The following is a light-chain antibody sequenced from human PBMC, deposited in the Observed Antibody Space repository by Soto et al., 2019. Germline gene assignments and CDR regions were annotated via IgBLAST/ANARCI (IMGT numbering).Light chain of an antibody. CDR3: QQSYSSPA. CDR2: AAS. Sequence: DIQMTQSPSSLSASVRDRVTITCRASQSIRYLNWYQQKPGKGPELLIYAASSLQSGVPSRFSGSGSGTDFTLTISSLQPEDSATYYCQQSYSSPAFGQGTRLEI. V-gene: IGKV1-39*01. CDR1: QSIRY. J-gene: IGKJ5*01.